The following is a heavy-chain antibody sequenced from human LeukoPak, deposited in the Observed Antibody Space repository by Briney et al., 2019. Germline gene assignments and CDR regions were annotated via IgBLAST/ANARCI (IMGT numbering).Heavy chain of an antibody. CDR2: INPNSGGT. CDR3: ARSGNCGGDCSHYNWFDP. V-gene: IGHV1-2*02. J-gene: IGHJ5*02. CDR1: GYTFTGYY. D-gene: IGHD2-21*02. Sequence: ASVKVSCKASGYTFTGYYMHWVRQAPGQGLEWMGWINPNSGGTNYAQKFQGRVTMTRDTSISTAYMELSRLRSDDTAVYYCARSGNCGGDCSHYNWFDPWGQGTLVTVSS.